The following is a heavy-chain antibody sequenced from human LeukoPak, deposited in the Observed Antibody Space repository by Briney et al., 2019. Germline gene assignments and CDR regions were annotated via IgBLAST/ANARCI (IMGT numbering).Heavy chain of an antibody. CDR2: ISSSSSYI. CDR3: ARVVGDYYYYYYMDV. J-gene: IGHJ6*03. V-gene: IGHV3-21*01. Sequence: GGSLRLSCAASGFTFSSYSMNWVRQAPGKGLEWVSSISSSSSYIYYADSVKGRFTISRDNAKNSLYLQMNSLRAEDTAVYYCARVVGDYYYYYYMDVWGKGTTVTVSS. CDR1: GFTFSSYS. D-gene: IGHD4-17*01.